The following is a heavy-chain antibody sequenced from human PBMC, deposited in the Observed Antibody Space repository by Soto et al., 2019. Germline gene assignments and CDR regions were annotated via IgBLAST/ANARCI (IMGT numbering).Heavy chain of an antibody. V-gene: IGHV3-33*01. CDR2: IWYDGSNK. CDR3: AREQSPDYYGSSLENYYYGMDV. J-gene: IGHJ6*02. CDR1: GFTFSSYG. Sequence: QVQLVESGGGVVQPGRSLRLSCAASGFTFSSYGMHWVRQAPGKGLEWVAVIWYDGSNKYYADSVKGRFTISRDNSKNTLYLQMNSLRAEDTAVYYCAREQSPDYYGSSLENYYYGMDVWGQGTTVTVSS. D-gene: IGHD3-10*01.